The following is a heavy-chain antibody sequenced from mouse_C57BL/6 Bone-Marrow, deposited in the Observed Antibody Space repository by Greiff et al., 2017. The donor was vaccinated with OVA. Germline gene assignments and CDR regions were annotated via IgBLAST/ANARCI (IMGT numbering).Heavy chain of an antibody. CDR2: IYIGNGYT. V-gene: IGHV1-58*01. J-gene: IGHJ2*01. Sequence: EVKLMESGAELVRPGSSVKMSCKTSGYTFTSYGINWVKQRPGQGLEWIGYIYIGNGYTEYNETFKGKATLTSDTSSSTAYMHLSSLTSEDYAIYFCARSRITTREYYFDYWGQGTTLTVSS. CDR3: ARSRITTREYYFDY. CDR1: GYTFTSYG. D-gene: IGHD1-1*01.